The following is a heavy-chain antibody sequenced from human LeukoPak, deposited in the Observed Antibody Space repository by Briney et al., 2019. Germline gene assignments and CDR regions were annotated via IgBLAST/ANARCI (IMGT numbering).Heavy chain of an antibody. CDR2: IHSRGTT. V-gene: IGHV4-59*12. D-gene: IGHD4-11*01. J-gene: IGHJ4*02. CDR1: GVSITSYY. Sequence: SETLSLTCSVSGVSITSYYWNWIRQSPGKGLEWLGNIHSRGTTNYNPSLKSRVTLSLDTSKNQFSLKLSSVTAADTAVYYCARVTTEGYFDYWGQGTLVTVSS. CDR3: ARVTTEGYFDY.